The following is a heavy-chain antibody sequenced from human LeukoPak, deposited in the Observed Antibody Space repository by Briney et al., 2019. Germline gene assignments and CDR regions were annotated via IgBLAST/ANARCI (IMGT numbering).Heavy chain of an antibody. Sequence: GGSLRLSCAASGFTFSSYSMNWVRQAPGKGLEWVSYISSSSSTIYYADSVKGRFTISRDNAKNSLYLQMNSLRAEDTAVYYCAGPYSSGWYEPPGYWGQGTLVTVSS. J-gene: IGHJ4*02. CDR1: GFTFSSYS. CDR3: AGPYSSGWYEPPGY. V-gene: IGHV3-48*01. CDR2: ISSSSSTI. D-gene: IGHD6-19*01.